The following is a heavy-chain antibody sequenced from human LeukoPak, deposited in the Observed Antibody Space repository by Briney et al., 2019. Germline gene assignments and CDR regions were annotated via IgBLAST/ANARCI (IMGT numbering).Heavy chain of an antibody. CDR1: GFTFDDYG. D-gene: IGHD5-18*01. J-gene: IGHJ4*02. CDR2: INWNGGGT. V-gene: IGHV3-20*04. Sequence: GGSVRLSCAASGFTFDDYGMSWVRQAPGKGLEWVSGINWNGGGTGYADSVKGRFTISRDNAKNSLYLQMNSLRAEDTALYYCARDVGYSYGTYFDYWGQGTLVTVSS. CDR3: ARDVGYSYGTYFDY.